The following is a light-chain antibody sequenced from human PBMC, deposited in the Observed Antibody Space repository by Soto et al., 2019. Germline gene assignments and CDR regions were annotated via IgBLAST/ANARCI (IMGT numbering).Light chain of an antibody. J-gene: IGKJ1*01. CDR3: QQYYRYPWM. V-gene: IGKV1-16*01. CDR1: QGISTY. Sequence: DIQMTQSPSSLSASVGDRVTITCRASQGISTYLGWYQQKPGKVPKSLIYSASSLQSGVPSRFSASGSGTEFTLTISDMHPDDFATYYCQQYYRYPWMFGQGTKVEIK. CDR2: SAS.